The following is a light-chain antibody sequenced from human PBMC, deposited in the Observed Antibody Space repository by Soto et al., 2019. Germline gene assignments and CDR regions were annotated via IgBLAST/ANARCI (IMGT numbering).Light chain of an antibody. Sequence: DIQMTQSPSSLSASVGARVTITCRASEVIGNSLGWFQQKPGKAPETLIFAASSLQSGVTSKFGVSGSGTDFTLTINSLQTEYFVTYYCQQNKSYRWTFGKGTKVDIK. V-gene: IGKV1-16*02. CDR1: EVIGNS. CDR2: AAS. CDR3: QQNKSYRWT. J-gene: IGKJ1*01.